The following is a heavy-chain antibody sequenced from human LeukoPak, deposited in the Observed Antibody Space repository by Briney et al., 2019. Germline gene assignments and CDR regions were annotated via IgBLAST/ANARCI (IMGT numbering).Heavy chain of an antibody. D-gene: IGHD3-3*01. J-gene: IGHJ6*03. CDR3: ARDFWSGYSPQDYYYYYMDV. Sequence: GASVTVSCKPSGYTFTSYYMHWVRQAPGQGLEWMGLINPSGGSTSYAQKFQGRVTMTRDMSTSTVYMELSSLRSEDTAVYYCARDFWSGYSPQDYYYYYMDVWGKGTTVTVSS. CDR2: INPSGGST. V-gene: IGHV1-46*01. CDR1: GYTFTSYY.